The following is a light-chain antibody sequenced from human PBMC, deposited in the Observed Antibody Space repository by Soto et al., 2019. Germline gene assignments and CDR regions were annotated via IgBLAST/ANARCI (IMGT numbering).Light chain of an antibody. CDR3: QQYGSSPFT. CDR2: GAS. CDR1: QSVRSSY. V-gene: IGKV3-20*01. J-gene: IGKJ3*01. Sequence: EIVLTQSPATLSLSKGERAPLACRASQSVRSSYLAWYQQKTGQAHRLLIYGASSRATGIPDRFSGSGSGTDVTLTISRLEPEDFAVYYCQQYGSSPFTFGPGTKV.